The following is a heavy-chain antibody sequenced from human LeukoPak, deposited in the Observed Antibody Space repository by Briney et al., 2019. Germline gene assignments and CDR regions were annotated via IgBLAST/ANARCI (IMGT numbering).Heavy chain of an antibody. CDR2: INPSGGST. V-gene: IGHV1-46*01. D-gene: IGHD1-26*01. Sequence: ASVKVSCKASGYTFTSYYMHWVRQAPGQGLEWMGIINPSGGSTSYAQKFQGRVTMTRDTSTSTVYMELSSLRSEDTAVYYCARALGTIVGANYAFDIWGQGTMVTVSS. J-gene: IGHJ3*02. CDR3: ARALGTIVGANYAFDI. CDR1: GYTFTSYY.